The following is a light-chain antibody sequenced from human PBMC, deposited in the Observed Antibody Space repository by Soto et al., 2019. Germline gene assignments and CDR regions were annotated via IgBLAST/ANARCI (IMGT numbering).Light chain of an antibody. Sequence: EVVLTQSPATLSLSPGERATLSCRVSQSVGSYLAWYQQKPGQAPRLLIYDASNRATGIPARFSGSGSGTDFTLPITSLEPEDFAVYYCQQQSFTFGPGTKVDIK. J-gene: IGKJ3*01. V-gene: IGKV3-11*01. CDR2: DAS. CDR3: QQQSFT. CDR1: QSVGSY.